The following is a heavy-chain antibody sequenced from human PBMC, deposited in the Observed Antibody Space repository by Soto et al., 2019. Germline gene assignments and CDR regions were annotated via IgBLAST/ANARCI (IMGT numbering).Heavy chain of an antibody. Sequence: GASVKVSCKASGYTFTSYGISWVRQAPGQGLEWMGWISAYNGNTNYAQKLQGRVTMTTDTSKNQFSLKLSSVTAADTAVYYCARAWLRFSLDYWGQGTLVTVSS. D-gene: IGHD5-12*01. CDR2: ISAYNGNT. V-gene: IGHV1-18*01. CDR3: ARAWLRFSLDY. J-gene: IGHJ4*02. CDR1: GYTFTSYG.